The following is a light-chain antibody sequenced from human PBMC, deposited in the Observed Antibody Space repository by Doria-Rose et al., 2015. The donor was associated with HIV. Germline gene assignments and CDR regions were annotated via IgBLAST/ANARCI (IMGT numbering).Light chain of an antibody. J-gene: IGKJ2*01. Sequence: DVQLTPSPSSLSASVGDRVTIPCRASQGITSNLHWYQQKAGKAPKLLIFTATTLQSGVPSRFSGGGSGTDFTLTISSLQPKDFATYYCQQTYSFPYSFGQGTKLDIE. V-gene: IGKV1-39*01. CDR1: QGITSN. CDR2: TAT. CDR3: QQTYSFPYS.